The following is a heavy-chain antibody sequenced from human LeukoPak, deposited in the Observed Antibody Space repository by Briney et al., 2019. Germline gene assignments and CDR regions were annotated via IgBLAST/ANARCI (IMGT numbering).Heavy chain of an antibody. Sequence: ASVKVSCKASGYTFTSYGISWVRQAPGQGLEWMGWINPNSGGTNYAQNFQGRVTMTRDTSISTAYMGLSRLRSDDTAVYYCARGVDTAMVPYYYYYMDVWGKGTTVTVSS. CDR2: INPNSGGT. CDR1: GYTFTSYG. J-gene: IGHJ6*03. V-gene: IGHV1-2*02. CDR3: ARGVDTAMVPYYYYYMDV. D-gene: IGHD5-18*01.